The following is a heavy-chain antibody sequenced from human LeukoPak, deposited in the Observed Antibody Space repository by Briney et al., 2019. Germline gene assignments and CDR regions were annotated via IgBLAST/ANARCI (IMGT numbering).Heavy chain of an antibody. J-gene: IGHJ4*02. CDR1: GFTFGDYA. V-gene: IGHV3-49*03. Sequence: TGRSLRLSCTGSGFTFGDYAMNCLRQAPGKGLEWVGFIRSKAYGGTTEYAASVKGRFTISRDDSKSIAYLQMNSLKTEDTAVYFCIRVIVATKDYWGQGTLVTVSS. CDR2: IRSKAYGGTT. D-gene: IGHD5-12*01. CDR3: IRVIVATKDY.